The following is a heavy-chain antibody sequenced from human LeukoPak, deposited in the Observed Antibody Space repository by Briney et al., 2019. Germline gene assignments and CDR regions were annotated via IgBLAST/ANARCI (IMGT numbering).Heavy chain of an antibody. CDR1: DGSISNYY. V-gene: IGHV4-4*09. CDR2: IYTSGST. J-gene: IGHJ3*02. CDR3: ARGGYYDSSGYSATYAFDI. D-gene: IGHD3-22*01. Sequence: KTSETLSLTCTVSDGSISNYYWSWIRQPPGKGLEGIGYIYTSGSTNYNPSLKSRVTISVDKYKNQFSLKLSSVNAADRAVYYCARGGYYDSSGYSATYAFDIWGQGTMVTVSS.